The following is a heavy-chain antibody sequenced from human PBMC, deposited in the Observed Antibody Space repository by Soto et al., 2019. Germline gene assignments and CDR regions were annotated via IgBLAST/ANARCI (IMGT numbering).Heavy chain of an antibody. J-gene: IGHJ6*02. V-gene: IGHV1-2*04. CDR3: ARGDSSSSNYYYGMDV. Sequence: GASVKVSCKASGYTFTGYYMHWVRQAPGQGLEWMGWINPNSGGTNYAQKFQGWVTMTRDTSISTAYMELSRLRSDDTAVYYCARGDSSSSNYYYGMDVWGQGTTVTVSS. CDR1: GYTFTGYY. D-gene: IGHD6-6*01. CDR2: INPNSGGT.